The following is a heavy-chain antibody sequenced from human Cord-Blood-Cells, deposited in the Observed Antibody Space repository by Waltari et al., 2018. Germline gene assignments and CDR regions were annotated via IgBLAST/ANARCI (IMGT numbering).Heavy chain of an antibody. CDR1: GGTFSSYA. V-gene: IGHV1-69*09. Sequence: QVQLVQSGAEVKKPGSSVKVSCKASGGTFSSYAISWVRQAPGQGLEWMGRSIPILGIANYAQKFQGRVTITADKSTSTAYMELSSLRSEDTAVYYCARGGYCSSTSCYNWFDPWGQGTLVTVSS. J-gene: IGHJ5*02. D-gene: IGHD2-2*01. CDR3: ARGGYCSSTSCYNWFDP. CDR2: SIPILGIA.